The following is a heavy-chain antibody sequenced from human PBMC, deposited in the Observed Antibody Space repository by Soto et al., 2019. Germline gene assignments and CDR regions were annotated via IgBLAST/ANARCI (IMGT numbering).Heavy chain of an antibody. Sequence: GASVKVSCKASGYTFTSYGITWLRQAPGQGLEWLGWISVYNGNRNYAQRLQGRVTMTAVTATTTAYMELSSLRSDDTAVYYCARGQKLFQDVRFEYWGQGTLVTLS. CDR3: ARGQKLFQDVRFEY. CDR2: ISVYNGNR. J-gene: IGHJ4*02. V-gene: IGHV1-18*01. D-gene: IGHD1-1*01. CDR1: GYTFTSYG.